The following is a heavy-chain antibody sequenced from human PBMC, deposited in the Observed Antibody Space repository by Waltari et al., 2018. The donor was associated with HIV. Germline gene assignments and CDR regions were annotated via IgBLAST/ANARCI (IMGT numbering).Heavy chain of an antibody. V-gene: IGHV1-18*01. CDR2: ISAYNGDT. CDR1: GYSFTYHG. CDR3: ARGLGYRSEYYFDY. J-gene: IGHJ4*02. Sequence: QVKLVQSGAEVTKAGASVTVSCTAVGYSFTYHGISWARQAPGQGLERMGWISAYNGDTDYAQKLQGRVTMTTDTSTSTAYMALRSLRSDDTAVYYCARGLGYRSEYYFDYWGQGTLVTVSS. D-gene: IGHD3-16*01.